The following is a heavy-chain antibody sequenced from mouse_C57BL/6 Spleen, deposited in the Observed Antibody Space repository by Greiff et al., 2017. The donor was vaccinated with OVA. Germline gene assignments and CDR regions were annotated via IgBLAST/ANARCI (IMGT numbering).Heavy chain of an antibody. CDR1: GFTFSSYG. CDR3: ARQRDYGNAMDY. J-gene: IGHJ4*01. Sequence: QGVESGGDLVKPGGSLKLSCAASGFTFSSYGMSWVRQTPDKRLEWVATISSGGSYTYYPDSVKGRFTISRDNAKNTLYLQMSSLKSEDTALYYCARQRDYGNAMDYWGQGTSVTVSS. CDR2: ISSGGSYT. D-gene: IGHD1-1*01. V-gene: IGHV5-6*01.